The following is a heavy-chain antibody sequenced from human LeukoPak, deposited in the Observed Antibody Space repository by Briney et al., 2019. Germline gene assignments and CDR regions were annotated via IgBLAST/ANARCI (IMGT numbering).Heavy chain of an antibody. D-gene: IGHD2-15*01. Sequence: GASVKVSCKASGYTFTSYGISWVRQAPGQGLEWMGRVIPILGIANYAQKFQGRVTITADKSTSTAYMELSSLRSEDTAVYYCATRVGYCSGGSCYSDIRFDYWGQGTLVTVSS. J-gene: IGHJ4*02. V-gene: IGHV1-69*04. CDR3: ATRVGYCSGGSCYSDIRFDY. CDR2: VIPILGIA. CDR1: GYTFTSYG.